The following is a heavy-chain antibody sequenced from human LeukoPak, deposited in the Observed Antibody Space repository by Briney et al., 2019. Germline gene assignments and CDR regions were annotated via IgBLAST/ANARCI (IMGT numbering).Heavy chain of an antibody. CDR3: AREPFVSPLGYCSSTSCHFDY. CDR1: GFTFSSYS. V-gene: IGHV3-21*01. Sequence: PGGSLRLSCAASGFTFSSYSMNWVRQAPGKGLEWVSSISSSSSYIYYADSVKGRFTISRDNAKNSLYLQMNSLRAEDTAVYYCAREPFVSPLGYCSSTSCHFDYWGQGTLVTVSS. CDR2: ISSSSSYI. D-gene: IGHD2-2*01. J-gene: IGHJ4*02.